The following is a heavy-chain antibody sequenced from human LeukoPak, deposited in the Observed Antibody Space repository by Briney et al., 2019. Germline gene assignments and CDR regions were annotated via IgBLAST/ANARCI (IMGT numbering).Heavy chain of an antibody. D-gene: IGHD3-22*01. CDR1: GGSISSYY. V-gene: IGHV4-59*01. Sequence: PSETLPLTCTVSGGSISSYYWSWIRQPPGKGLEWVGYIYYSGSTNYNPSLKSRVTISVDTSKNQFSLKLSSVTAADTAVYYCARTSITMIVEEHDAFDIWGQGTMVTVSS. CDR3: ARTSITMIVEEHDAFDI. CDR2: IYYSGST. J-gene: IGHJ3*02.